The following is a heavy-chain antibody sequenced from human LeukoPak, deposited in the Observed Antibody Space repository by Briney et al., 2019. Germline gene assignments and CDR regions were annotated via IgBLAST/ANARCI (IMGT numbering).Heavy chain of an antibody. D-gene: IGHD1-14*01. CDR1: GFTFSSYG. CDR3: ARDLRTHRSAAYDAFDI. Sequence: GRSLRLSCAASGFTFSSYGMHWVRQAPGKGLEGVAVIWYDGSNKYYADSVKGRFTISRDNSKNTLYLQMNSLRAEDTAVYYCARDLRTHRSAAYDAFDIWGQGTMVTVSS. V-gene: IGHV3-33*01. J-gene: IGHJ3*02. CDR2: IWYDGSNK.